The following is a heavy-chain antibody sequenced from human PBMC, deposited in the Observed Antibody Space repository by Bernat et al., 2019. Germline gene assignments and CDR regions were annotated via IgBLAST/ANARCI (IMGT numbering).Heavy chain of an antibody. V-gene: IGHV3-30-3*01. CDR3: ARDPDPYGDSLFDY. Sequence: QVQLVESGGAVSQLGSPLSPPFQAPGSPSRGYAFPWSRKAQARGLEWLAVLPYVGSNKYYADSVKGRFTISRDNSKNTLYLQMNSLRAEDTAVYYCARDPDPYGDSLFDYWGQGTLVTVSS. J-gene: IGHJ4*02. D-gene: IGHD4-17*01. CDR2: LPYVGSNK. CDR1: GSPSRGYA.